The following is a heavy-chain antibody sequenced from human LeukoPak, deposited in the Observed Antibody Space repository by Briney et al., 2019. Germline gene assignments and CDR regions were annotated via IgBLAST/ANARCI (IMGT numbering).Heavy chain of an antibody. D-gene: IGHD3-22*01. Sequence: PGGSLRLSCAAYGFTFSSYAMSWVRQAPGKGLEWVSAISGSGGSTYYADSVKGRFTISRDNSKNTLYLQMNSLRAEDTAVYYCAKVLSTYYYDSSGYYGAFDIWGQGTMVTVSS. V-gene: IGHV3-23*01. CDR3: AKVLSTYYYDSSGYYGAFDI. CDR2: ISGSGGST. CDR1: GFTFSSYA. J-gene: IGHJ3*02.